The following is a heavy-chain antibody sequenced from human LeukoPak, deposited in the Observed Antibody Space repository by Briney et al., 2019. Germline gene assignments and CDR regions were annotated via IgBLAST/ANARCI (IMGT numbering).Heavy chain of an antibody. J-gene: IGHJ4*02. D-gene: IGHD3-10*01. V-gene: IGHV3-NL1*01. CDR1: GFTFSSYG. CDR3: AKECDYSPGHKFDL. Sequence: PGGSLRLSCAASGFTFSSYGMHWVRQAPGKGLEWVSVLFTGGGRTLYADSVKGRFTNSGDTSRTTLYLQMNGLRAEDTAVYYCAKECDYSPGHKFDLWGQGTLVTVSS. CDR2: LFTGGGRT.